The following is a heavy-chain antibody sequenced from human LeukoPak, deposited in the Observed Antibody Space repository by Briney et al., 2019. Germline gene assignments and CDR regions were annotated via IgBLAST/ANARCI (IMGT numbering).Heavy chain of an antibody. V-gene: IGHV3-48*03. J-gene: IGHJ5*02. Sequence: GGSLTLSCEASGFTFGSYEMTWVRQAPGKGLEWLSYISTSGSIIVYADSVRGRFTVSRDNAKNSLYLQMNSLRAEDTAVYYCARAPEQQVSPWGQGTLVTVSS. CDR1: GFTFGSYE. D-gene: IGHD6-13*01. CDR2: ISTSGSII. CDR3: ARAPEQQVSP.